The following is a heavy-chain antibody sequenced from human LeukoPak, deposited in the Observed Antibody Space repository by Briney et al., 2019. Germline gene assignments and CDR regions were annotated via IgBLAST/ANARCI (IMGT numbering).Heavy chain of an antibody. J-gene: IGHJ6*02. Sequence: PSETLSLTCTVSGGSISSYYWSWIRQPPGKGLEWIGYIYYSGSTNYNPSLKSRVTISVDTSKNQFSLKLSSVTAADTAVYYCARLGNYYGMDVWGQGTTVTVS. V-gene: IGHV4-59*08. CDR2: IYYSGST. CDR1: GGSISSYY. CDR3: ARLGNYYGMDV.